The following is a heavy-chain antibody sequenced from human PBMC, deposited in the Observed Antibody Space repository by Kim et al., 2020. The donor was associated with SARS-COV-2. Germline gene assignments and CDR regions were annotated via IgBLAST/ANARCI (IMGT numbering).Heavy chain of an antibody. CDR1: GFTVSSNY. Sequence: GGSLRLSCAASGFTVSSNYMSWVRQAPGKGLEWVSGIYSGGSTYYADSVKGRFTISRDNSKNTLYLQMNSLRAEDTAVYYCARVALGIVGATRDYWGQGTLVTVSS. CDR2: IYSGGST. V-gene: IGHV3-66*01. J-gene: IGHJ4*02. D-gene: IGHD1-26*01. CDR3: ARVALGIVGATRDY.